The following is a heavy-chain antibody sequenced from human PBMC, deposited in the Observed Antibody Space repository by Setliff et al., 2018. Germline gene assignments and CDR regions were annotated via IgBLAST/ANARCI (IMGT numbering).Heavy chain of an antibody. J-gene: IGHJ4*02. V-gene: IGHV4-61*09. CDR2: ISPSGST. CDR1: GASITSGGFY. Sequence: PSETLSLTCSVSGASITSGGFYWTWIRQPAGKGLEWIGHISPSGSTTYNPSVKSRVTISLDTSKYHFSLKLDSVTAADTALYYCARSPSSGAYWNPRPFYSDYWARGTLVTVSS. D-gene: IGHD1-26*01. CDR3: ARSPSSGAYWNPRPFYSDY.